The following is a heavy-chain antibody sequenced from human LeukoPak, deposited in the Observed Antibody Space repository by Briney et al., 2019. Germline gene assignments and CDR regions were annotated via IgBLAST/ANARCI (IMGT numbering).Heavy chain of an antibody. CDR3: VKEVVATIPPL. CDR2: ISYDGSNK. V-gene: IGHV3-30-3*01. CDR1: GFTFSSYA. Sequence: GRSLRLSCAASGFTFSSYAMHWVRQAPSKGLEWVAVISYDGSNKYYADSVRGRFSISRDNSKNTLFLQMNSLRVEDTAVYYCVKEVVATIPPLWGQGTLVTVSS. J-gene: IGHJ4*02. D-gene: IGHD5-12*01.